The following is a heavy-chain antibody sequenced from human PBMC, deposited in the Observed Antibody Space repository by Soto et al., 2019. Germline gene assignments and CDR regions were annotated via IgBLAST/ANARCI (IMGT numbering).Heavy chain of an antibody. CDR3: ARAPEAPLRLAELSEPPHYFDY. CDR2: IYHSGSR. Sequence: SETLSLTCAVSGGSISSSNWWSWVRQPPGKGLEWIGEIYHSGSRNYNPSLKSRVTMSVDKSKNQISLKLSSVTAADTAVYYCARAPEAPLRLAELSEPPHYFDYWGQGTLVTVSS. J-gene: IGHJ4*02. D-gene: IGHD3-16*02. V-gene: IGHV4-4*02. CDR1: GGSISSSNW.